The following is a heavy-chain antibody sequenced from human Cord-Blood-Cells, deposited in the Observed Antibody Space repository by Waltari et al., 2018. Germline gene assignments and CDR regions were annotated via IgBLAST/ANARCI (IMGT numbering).Heavy chain of an antibody. D-gene: IGHD6-6*01. CDR3: ARVIGSSDAFDI. J-gene: IGHJ3*02. V-gene: IGHV1-8*03. Sequence: QVQLVQSGAEVKKPGASVKVSCKASGYTFTSYDINWVRQATGQGLEWMGRMNPNRGNTGYAQKFQGRVTITRNTSISTAYMELSSLRSEDTAVYYCARVIGSSDAFDIWGQGTMVTVSS. CDR2: MNPNRGNT. CDR1: GYTFTSYD.